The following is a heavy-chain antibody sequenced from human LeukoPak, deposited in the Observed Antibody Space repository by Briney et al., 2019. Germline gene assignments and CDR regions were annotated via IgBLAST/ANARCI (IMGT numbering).Heavy chain of an antibody. V-gene: IGHV4-59*01. D-gene: IGHD5-18*01. CDR3: ARVVGYSYGAPFDP. Sequence: SGTLSLTCTVPDGSISSYYWSWGRHPPGKGLEWIGYIYYSGSTNYNPSLKSRVTISVDTSKNQFSLKLSSVTAADTAVYYCARVVGYSYGAPFDPWGQGTLVTVSS. J-gene: IGHJ5*02. CDR2: IYYSGST. CDR1: DGSISSYY.